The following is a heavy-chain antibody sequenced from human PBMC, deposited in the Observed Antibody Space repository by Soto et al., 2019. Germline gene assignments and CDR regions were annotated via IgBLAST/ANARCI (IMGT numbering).Heavy chain of an antibody. Sequence: GASVKVSCKASGYTFTSYDINWVRQATGQGLEWMGWMNPNSGNTGYAQKFQGRVTMTRNTSISTAYMELSSLRSEDTAVYYCARLYIVVVPAAMGGRNYYYYGMDVWGHGTTVTVSS. CDR3: ARLYIVVVPAAMGGRNYYYYGMDV. J-gene: IGHJ6*02. D-gene: IGHD2-2*01. CDR1: GYTFTSYD. V-gene: IGHV1-8*01. CDR2: MNPNSGNT.